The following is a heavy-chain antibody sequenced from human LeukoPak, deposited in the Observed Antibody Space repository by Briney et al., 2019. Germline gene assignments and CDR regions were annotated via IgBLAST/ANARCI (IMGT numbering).Heavy chain of an antibody. D-gene: IGHD3-16*02. Sequence: PSETLSLTCTVSGGSISSSSYYWSWIRQPPGKGLEWIGYIYYSGSTNYNPSLKSRVTISVDTSKNQFSLKLSSVTAADTAVYYCARRYDYVWGSYRPRGYYYYMNVWGKGTTVTVSS. CDR1: GGSISSSSYY. V-gene: IGHV4-61*05. CDR3: ARRYDYVWGSYRPRGYYYYMNV. CDR2: IYYSGST. J-gene: IGHJ6*03.